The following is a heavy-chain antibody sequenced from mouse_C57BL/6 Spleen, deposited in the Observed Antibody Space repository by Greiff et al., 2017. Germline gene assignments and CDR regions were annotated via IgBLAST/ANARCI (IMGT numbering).Heavy chain of an antibody. CDR1: GYTFTDYY. J-gene: IGHJ2*01. CDR2: INPNNGGT. V-gene: IGHV1-26*01. CDR3: AREGGYLY. D-gene: IGHD2-2*01. Sequence: EVQLQQSGPELVKPGASVKISCKASGYTFTDYYMNWVKQSHGKSLEWIGDINPNNGGTSYNQKFKGKATLTVDKSSSTAYMELRSLTSEDSAVYYCAREGGYLYWGQGTTLTVSS.